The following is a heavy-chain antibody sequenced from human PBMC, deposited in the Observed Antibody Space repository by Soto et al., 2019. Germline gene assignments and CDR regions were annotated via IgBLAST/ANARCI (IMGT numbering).Heavy chain of an antibody. CDR3: AKGPAIVLVPAAMNYYYGMDV. D-gene: IGHD2-2*01. J-gene: IGHJ6*02. V-gene: IGHV3-30*18. Sequence: GGSLRLSCAASGFTFSSYGMHWVRQAPGKGLEWVAVISYDGSNKYYADSVKGRFTISRDNSKNTLCLQMNSLRAEDTAVYYCAKGPAIVLVPAAMNYYYGMDVWGQGTAVTVSS. CDR2: ISYDGSNK. CDR1: GFTFSSYG.